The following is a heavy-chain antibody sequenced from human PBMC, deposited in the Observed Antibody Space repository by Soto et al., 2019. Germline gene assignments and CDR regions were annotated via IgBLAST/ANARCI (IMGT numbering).Heavy chain of an antibody. CDR2: ISGSGDST. Sequence: GGSLRLSCVASGFTFSSYAMSWVRRPPGKGLEWVSVISGSGDSTYYAASVEGRFTISRDSSKNTVYLQMNSLRAEDTAVYHCVKNRGSGRPYYYAMDVWGQGTTVTVSS. CDR1: GFTFSSYA. V-gene: IGHV3-23*01. D-gene: IGHD3-10*01. J-gene: IGHJ6*02. CDR3: VKNRGSGRPYYYAMDV.